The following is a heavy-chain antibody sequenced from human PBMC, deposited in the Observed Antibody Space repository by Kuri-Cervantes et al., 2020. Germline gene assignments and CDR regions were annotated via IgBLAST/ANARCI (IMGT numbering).Heavy chain of an antibody. CDR1: GFTFSSYS. D-gene: IGHD2-21*01. Sequence: GRSLRLSCAASGFTFSSYSMNWVRQAPGKWREWVSYISSSSSTIYYADSVKGRFTISRDNATNSLYLQMNSLRDEDTAVYYCERVPGGGGEHYYYYYGLDVWGQGTTVTVSS. CDR3: ERVPGGGGEHYYYYYGLDV. J-gene: IGHJ6*02. V-gene: IGHV3-48*02. CDR2: ISSSSSTI.